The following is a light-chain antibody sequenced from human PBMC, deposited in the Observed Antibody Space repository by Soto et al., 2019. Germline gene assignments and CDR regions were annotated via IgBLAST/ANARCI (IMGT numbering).Light chain of an antibody. Sequence: QSVLTQPASVSGSPGQSITISCTGTSSDVGSYNLVSWYQQHPGKAPKLMIYEGSKRPSGVSNRFSGSKSGNTASLTISGLQAEDEADYYCCSYAGSSLGVFGTGTKLTVL. J-gene: IGLJ1*01. CDR1: SSDVGSYNL. CDR3: CSYAGSSLGV. V-gene: IGLV2-23*01. CDR2: EGS.